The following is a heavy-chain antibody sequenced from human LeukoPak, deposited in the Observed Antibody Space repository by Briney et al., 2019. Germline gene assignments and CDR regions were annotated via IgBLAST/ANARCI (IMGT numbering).Heavy chain of an antibody. Sequence: GGSLRLSCEASAFTFSAYAMTWVRQAPGKGLEWISSIGSDNKPHYSESVKGRCAISRDSAKNSLFLQMNSLRGEDTAMYYCARAGGGVAGASFDCWGQGTLVTASS. D-gene: IGHD3-16*01. CDR1: AFTFSAYA. CDR3: ARAGGGVAGASFDC. CDR2: IGSDNKP. V-gene: IGHV3-69-1*01. J-gene: IGHJ4*02.